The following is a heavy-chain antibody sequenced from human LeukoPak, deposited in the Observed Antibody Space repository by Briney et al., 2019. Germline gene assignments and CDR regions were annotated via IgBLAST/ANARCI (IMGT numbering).Heavy chain of an antibody. V-gene: IGHV1-2*02. CDR1: GYSFTGHY. J-gene: IGHJ3*02. Sequence: ASVKVSCKASGYSFTGHYMHWVRQAPGRGLEWMGWINPKSGGTNYAQKFQGRVTMTRDTSISTAYMDMSRLRSDDTAVYYCARNLWFGESSDAFDMWGQGTMVTVS. CDR2: INPKSGGT. D-gene: IGHD3-10*01. CDR3: ARNLWFGESSDAFDM.